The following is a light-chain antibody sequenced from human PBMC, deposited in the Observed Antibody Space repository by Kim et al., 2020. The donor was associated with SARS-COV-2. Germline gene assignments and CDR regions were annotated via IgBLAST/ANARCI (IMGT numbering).Light chain of an antibody. CDR2: SKN. Sequence: GQRVTVSRSGTRPNIGSNTVNWYRQLPRTAPKLLIYSKNQRPSGVPDRFSGSKSGTSASLAISGLQSEDEADYYCAAWDDSLNGPVFGGGTQLTVL. J-gene: IGLJ2*01. CDR1: RPNIGSNT. CDR3: AAWDDSLNGPV. V-gene: IGLV1-44*01.